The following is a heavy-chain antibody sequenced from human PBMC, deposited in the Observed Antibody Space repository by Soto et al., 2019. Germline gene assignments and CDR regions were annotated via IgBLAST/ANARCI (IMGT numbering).Heavy chain of an antibody. D-gene: IGHD2-2*01. J-gene: IGHJ3*02. CDR2: INHSGST. Sequence: QVQLQQWGAGLLKPSETLSLTCAVYGGSFSGYYWSWIRQPPGKGLEWIGEINHSGSTNYNPSLKSRVTISVDTSKNQFSLKLSSVTAADTAVYYCARGVGDRTRSRTRPYCSSTSCHDAFDIWGQGTMVTVSS. V-gene: IGHV4-34*01. CDR3: ARGVGDRTRSRTRPYCSSTSCHDAFDI. CDR1: GGSFSGYY.